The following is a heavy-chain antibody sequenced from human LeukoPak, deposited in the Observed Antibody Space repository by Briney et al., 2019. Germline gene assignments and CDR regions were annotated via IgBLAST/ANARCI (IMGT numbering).Heavy chain of an antibody. CDR2: IYYSGST. J-gene: IGHJ4*02. V-gene: IGHV4-59*01. D-gene: IGHD2-21*02. CDR3: ARARGNIVVVTATNFDY. CDR1: GGSISSYY. Sequence: SETLSLTCTVSGGSISSYYWSWIRQPPGKGLEWIGYIYYSGSTNYNPSLKSRVTISVDTSKNQFSLKLSSVTAADTAVYYCARARGNIVVVTATNFDYWGQGTLVTVSS.